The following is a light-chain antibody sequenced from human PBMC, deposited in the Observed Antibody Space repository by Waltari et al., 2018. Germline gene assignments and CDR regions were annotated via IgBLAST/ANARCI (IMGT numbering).Light chain of an antibody. V-gene: IGLV2-14*03. CDR3: SSYTSSSTLYV. CDR1: SSDVGGYNY. CDR2: DVS. J-gene: IGLJ1*01. Sequence: QSALTQPASVSGSPGQSITISCTGTSSDVGGYNYVSWYQQHPGKAPKLMIYDVSNRHSGVSNRVSGSKSGNTASLTISGLQAEDEADYYCSSYTSSSTLYVFGTGTKVTVL.